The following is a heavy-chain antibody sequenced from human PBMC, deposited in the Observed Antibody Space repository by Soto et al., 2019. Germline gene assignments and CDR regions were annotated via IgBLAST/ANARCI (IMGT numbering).Heavy chain of an antibody. CDR2: ISWNSGSI. J-gene: IGHJ3*02. V-gene: IGHV3-9*01. Sequence: GGSLRLSCAASGFTFSSYAMSWVRQAPGKGLEWVSGISWNSGSIGYADSVKGRFTISRDNAKNSLYLQMNSLRAEDTALYYCAKGSSFFGVVIPHAFDIWGQGTMVTVSS. CDR1: GFTFSSYA. CDR3: AKGSSFFGVVIPHAFDI. D-gene: IGHD3-3*01.